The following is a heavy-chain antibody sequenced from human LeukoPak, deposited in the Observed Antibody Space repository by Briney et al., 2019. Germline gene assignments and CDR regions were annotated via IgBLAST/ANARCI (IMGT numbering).Heavy chain of an antibody. D-gene: IGHD1-7*01. CDR1: GYTFTGYY. CDR2: INPNSGGT. J-gene: IGHJ4*02. CDR3: ARGLELELRLYYFDY. Sequence: ASLKISCKASGYTFTGYYMHWVRQAPRQGHEWMGRINPNSGGTNYAQKFQGRVTMTRDTSISTAYMELSRLRSDDTAVYYCARGLELELRLYYFDYWGQGTLVTVSS. V-gene: IGHV1-2*06.